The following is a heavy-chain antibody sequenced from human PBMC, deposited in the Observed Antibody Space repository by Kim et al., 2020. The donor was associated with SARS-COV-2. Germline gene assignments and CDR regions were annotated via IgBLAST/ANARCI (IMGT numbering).Heavy chain of an antibody. CDR3: LDEADAFDI. CDR2: SNK. Sequence: SNKYYADSVKGRFTISRDNSKNTLYLQMNSLRAEDTAVYYCLDEADAFDIWGQGTMVTVSS. V-gene: IGHV3-30*01. J-gene: IGHJ3*02.